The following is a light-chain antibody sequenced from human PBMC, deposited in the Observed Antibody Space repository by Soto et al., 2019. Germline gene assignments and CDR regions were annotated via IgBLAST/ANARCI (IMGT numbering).Light chain of an antibody. CDR3: QQYNSNLLT. CDR1: QSISSR. V-gene: IGKV1-5*03. Sequence: DIPLTQSPSALSASVGDRVIITCRASQSISSRLAWYQQKPGKAPKVLIYKASSLESGVPSRFSGSGSGTEFTLTIDSLQPDDFATYFCQQYNSNLLTFGGGTKVEIK. CDR2: KAS. J-gene: IGKJ4*01.